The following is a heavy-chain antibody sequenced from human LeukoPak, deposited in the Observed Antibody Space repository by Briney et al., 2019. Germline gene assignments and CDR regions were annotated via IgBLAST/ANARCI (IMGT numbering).Heavy chain of an antibody. CDR1: GFPFNDYY. Sequence: GGSLRLSCAASGFPFNDYYMSWVRQAPGKGLEWVSYISSSGSSIYYADSVKGRFTISRDNAKNSLYLQMNSLRAEDTAVYYCTRHGGRDFYDSTEDAFDIWGQGTMVTVSS. J-gene: IGHJ3*02. CDR3: TRHGGRDFYDSTEDAFDI. D-gene: IGHD3-22*01. V-gene: IGHV3-11*01. CDR2: ISSSGSSI.